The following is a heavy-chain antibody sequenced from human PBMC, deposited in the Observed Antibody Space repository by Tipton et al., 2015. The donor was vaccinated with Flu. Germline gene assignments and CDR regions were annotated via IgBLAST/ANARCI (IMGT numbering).Heavy chain of an antibody. CDR3: ARRDYSNYVSQPKNWFDL. J-gene: IGHJ5*02. Sequence: TLSLTCIVSGDSIHSDYFWGWIRQPPGKGLEWIGQISRGGATYYNSSLQSRATISVDSSRNRFSLKVRSVTAADTATYYCARRDYSNYVSQPKNWFDLWGQGILVTVSS. D-gene: IGHD4-11*01. CDR2: ISRGGAT. V-gene: IGHV4-38-2*02. CDR1: GDSIHSDYF.